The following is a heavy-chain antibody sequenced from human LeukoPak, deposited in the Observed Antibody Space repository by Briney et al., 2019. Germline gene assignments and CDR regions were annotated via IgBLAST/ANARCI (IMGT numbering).Heavy chain of an antibody. D-gene: IGHD2-2*01. CDR3: ARAFGYCSSTSCPNWFDP. J-gene: IGHJ5*02. CDR1: GGSISSYY. CDR2: IYYSGST. V-gene: IGHV4-59*12. Sequence: SETLSLTCTVSGGSISSYYWSWIRQPPGKGLEWIGYIYYSGSTYYNPSLKSRVTISVDTSKNQFSLKLSSVTAAATAVYYCARAFGYCSSTSCPNWFDPWGQGTLVTVSS.